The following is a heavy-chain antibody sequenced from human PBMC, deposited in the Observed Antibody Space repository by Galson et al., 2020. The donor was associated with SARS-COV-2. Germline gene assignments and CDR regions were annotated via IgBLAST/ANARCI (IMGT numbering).Heavy chain of an antibody. J-gene: IGHJ4*02. CDR3: ARARYSSSWYGKKYYFDY. CDR2: INHSGST. CDR1: GGSFSGYY. D-gene: IGHD6-13*01. Sequence: SETLSLTCAVYGGSFSGYYWSWIRQPPGKGLEWIGAINHSGSTNYNPSLKSRVTISVDTSKNQFSLKLSSVTAADTAVYYCARARYSSSWYGKKYYFDYWGQGTLVTVSS. V-gene: IGHV4-34*01.